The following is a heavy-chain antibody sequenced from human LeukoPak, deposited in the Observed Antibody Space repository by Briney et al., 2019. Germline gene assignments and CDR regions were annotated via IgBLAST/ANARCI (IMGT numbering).Heavy chain of an antibody. D-gene: IGHD1-26*01. CDR1: GYMFKNYD. V-gene: IGHV7-4-1*04. J-gene: IGHJ4*02. CDR2: INTNTGNP. Sequence: ASVKVSCTASGYMFKNYDIIWVRQAPGQGLEWMGGINTNTGNPSYGQGFTGRFVFSLDTSVSMSYLQISSLKAEDTAVYHCARVRSGSYFGEVFDYWGQGTLVTVSS. CDR3: ARVRSGSYFGEVFDY.